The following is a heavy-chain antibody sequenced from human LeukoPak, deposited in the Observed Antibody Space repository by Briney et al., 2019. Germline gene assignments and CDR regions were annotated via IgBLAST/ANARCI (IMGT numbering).Heavy chain of an antibody. CDR2: IIPILGIA. J-gene: IGHJ4*02. V-gene: IGHV1-69*04. CDR1: GGTFSSYA. Sequence: GASVKVSCKASGGTFSSYAISWVRQAPGQGLEWMGRIIPILGIANYAQKFQGRVTITADKSTSTAYMELSSLRSEDTAVYYCARGSSGWPHPDYWGQGTLVTVSS. D-gene: IGHD6-19*01. CDR3: ARGSSGWPHPDY.